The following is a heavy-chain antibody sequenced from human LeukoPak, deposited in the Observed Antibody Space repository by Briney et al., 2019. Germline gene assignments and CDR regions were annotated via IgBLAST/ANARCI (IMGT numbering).Heavy chain of an antibody. V-gene: IGHV4-34*01. CDR3: ARGVSTDIVVVPARLNPPYYFDY. Sequence: PSETLSLTCAVYGGSFSGYYWSWIRQPPGKGLEWIGEINHSGSTNYNPSLMSRVTISVDTSKNQFSLKLSSVTAADTAVYYCARGVSTDIVVVPARLNPPYYFDYWGQGTLVTVSS. CDR2: INHSGST. J-gene: IGHJ4*02. D-gene: IGHD2-2*01. CDR1: GGSFSGYY.